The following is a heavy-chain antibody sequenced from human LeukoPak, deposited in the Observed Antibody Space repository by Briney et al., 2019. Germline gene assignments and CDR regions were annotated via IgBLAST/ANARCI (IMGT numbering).Heavy chain of an antibody. J-gene: IGHJ4*02. V-gene: IGHV3-74*01. CDR3: AKTPYYDFWSGYSHFDY. D-gene: IGHD3-3*01. CDR2: IKGDGSST. Sequence: GGSLRLSCAASGFTFSSYWMHWVRHTPGKGLVWVSRIKGDGSSTSYADSVKGRFTISRDNAKNTLYLQMNSLRAEDTAVYYCAKTPYYDFWSGYSHFDYWGQGTLVTVSS. CDR1: GFTFSSYW.